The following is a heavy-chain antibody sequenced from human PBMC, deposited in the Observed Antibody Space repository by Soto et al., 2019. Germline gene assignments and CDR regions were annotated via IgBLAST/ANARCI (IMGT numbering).Heavy chain of an antibody. V-gene: IGHV1-18*01. D-gene: IGHD2-15*01. CDR1: GYTFTSYG. CDR2: ISAYNGNT. J-gene: IGHJ6*03. CDR3: ARESQDCSGGSCYSAYYYYYMDV. Sequence: EASVKVSCKASGYTFTSYGICWVRQAPGQGLEWMGWISAYNGNTNYAQKLQGRVTMTTDTSTSTAYMELGSLRSDDTAVYYCARESQDCSGGSCYSAYYYYYMDVWGKGTTVTVSS.